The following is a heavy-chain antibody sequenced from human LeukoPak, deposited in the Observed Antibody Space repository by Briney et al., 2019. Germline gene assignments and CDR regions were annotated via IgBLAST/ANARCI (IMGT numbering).Heavy chain of an antibody. D-gene: IGHD5-18*01. CDR3: ASTVGTAMVNY. V-gene: IGHV4-39*01. CDR1: GGSSSSSSYY. Sequence: SETLSLXCTVSGGSSSSSSYYWGWIRQPPGKGPEWIGSIYYSGITYYNPSLKSRVTISVDTSKNQFSLKLSSVTAADTAVYYCASTVGTAMVNYWGQGTLVTVSS. J-gene: IGHJ4*02. CDR2: IYYSGIT.